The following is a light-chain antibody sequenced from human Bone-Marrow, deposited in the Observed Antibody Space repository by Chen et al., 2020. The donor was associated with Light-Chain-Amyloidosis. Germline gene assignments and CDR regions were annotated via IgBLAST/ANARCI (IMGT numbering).Light chain of an antibody. CDR2: DDS. Sequence: SYVLTPPSSVSVAPGQTATMACGENNIGSTSVHWYQQTPGQAPLLVVYDDSDRPSGIPERLSGSNSGNTATLTISRVEAGDEADYYCQVWDRSSDRPVFGGGTKLTVL. CDR1: NIGSTS. J-gene: IGLJ3*02. CDR3: QVWDRSSDRPV. V-gene: IGLV3-21*02.